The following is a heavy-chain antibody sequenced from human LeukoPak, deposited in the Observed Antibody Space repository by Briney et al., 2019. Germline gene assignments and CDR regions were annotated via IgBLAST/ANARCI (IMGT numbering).Heavy chain of an antibody. CDR2: IYYSGST. V-gene: IGHV4-61*01. CDR1: GGSVSSGSYY. Sequence: SETLSLTCTVSGGSVSSGSYYWSWIRQPPGKGLEWIGYIYYSGSTNYNPSLKSRVTISVDTSKNQFSLKLSSVTAADTAVYYCARGAIQLLAGFDYWGQGTLVTVSS. D-gene: IGHD5-18*01. J-gene: IGHJ4*02. CDR3: ARGAIQLLAGFDY.